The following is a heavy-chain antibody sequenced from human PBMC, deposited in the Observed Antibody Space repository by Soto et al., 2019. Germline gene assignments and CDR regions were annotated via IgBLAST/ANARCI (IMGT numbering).Heavy chain of an antibody. J-gene: IGHJ5*02. V-gene: IGHV1-2*02. CDR1: GYTFTGYY. CDR2: INPNSGGT. Sequence: QVQLVQSGAEVKKPGASVKVSCKASGYTFTGYYMHWVRQAPGQGLEWMGWINPNSGGTNYAQKFQGRVTITADESTSTAYMELSSLRSEETAVYYCARNRGPRQQLVRGWFDPWGQGTLVTVS. CDR3: ARNRGPRQQLVRGWFDP. D-gene: IGHD6-13*01.